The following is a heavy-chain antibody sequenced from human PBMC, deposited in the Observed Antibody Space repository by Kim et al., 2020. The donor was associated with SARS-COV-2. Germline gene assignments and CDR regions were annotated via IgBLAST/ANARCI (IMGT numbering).Heavy chain of an antibody. Sequence: GGSLRLSCAASGFTFDDYAMHWVRQAPGKGLEWVSGISWNSGSIGYADSVKGRFTISRDNAKNSLYLQMNSLRAEDTALYYCARSYGDDRGSWFDPWGQG. CDR1: GFTFDDYA. CDR3: ARSYGDDRGSWFDP. D-gene: IGHD4-17*01. V-gene: IGHV3-9*01. J-gene: IGHJ5*02. CDR2: ISWNSGSI.